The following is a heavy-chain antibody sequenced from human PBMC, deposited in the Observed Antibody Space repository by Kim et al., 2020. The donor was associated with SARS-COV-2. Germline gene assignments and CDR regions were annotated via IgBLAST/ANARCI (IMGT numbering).Heavy chain of an antibody. Sequence: TPLNAESVEGRFSISRDDSKSTLYLQMNSLRADDTALYYCARGGPLDPFDIWGQGTMVTVSS. CDR3: ARGGPLDPFDI. CDR2: TP. J-gene: IGHJ3*02. V-gene: IGHV3-23*01.